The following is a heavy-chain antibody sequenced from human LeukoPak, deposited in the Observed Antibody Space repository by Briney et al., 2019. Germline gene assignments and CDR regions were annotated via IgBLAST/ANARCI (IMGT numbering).Heavy chain of an antibody. V-gene: IGHV1-2*02. Sequence: ASVKVSFKASGYTFTGYYMHWVRQAPGQGLEWMGWINPNSGGTNYAQKFQGRVTMTRDTSISTAYMELSRLRSDDTAVYYCARDGITMVRGVTGLGYWGQGTLVTVSS. J-gene: IGHJ4*02. D-gene: IGHD3-10*01. CDR3: ARDGITMVRGVTGLGY. CDR2: INPNSGGT. CDR1: GYTFTGYY.